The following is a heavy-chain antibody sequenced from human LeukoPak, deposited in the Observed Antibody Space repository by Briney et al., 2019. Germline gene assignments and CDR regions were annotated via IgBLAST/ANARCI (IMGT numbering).Heavy chain of an antibody. Sequence: GGSLRLSCAASGFTFSSYSMNWVRQAPGKGLEWGSCISSSSSYIYYADSVKGRFTISRDNAKNSLYRQMNRWRTEDTALYYWARYRVVRGVIQYYFDSWGQGNLVTVSP. J-gene: IGHJ4*02. D-gene: IGHD3-10*01. V-gene: IGHV3-21*01. CDR1: GFTFSSYS. CDR2: ISSSSSYI. CDR3: ARYRVVRGVIQYYFDS.